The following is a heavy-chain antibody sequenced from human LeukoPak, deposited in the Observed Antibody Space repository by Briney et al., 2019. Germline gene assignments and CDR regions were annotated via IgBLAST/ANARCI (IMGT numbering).Heavy chain of an antibody. J-gene: IGHJ3*02. D-gene: IGHD3-10*01. CDR2: IIPIFGTA. Sequence: SVKVSCKASGGTFSSYAIIWVRQAPGQGLEWMGGIIPIFGTANYAQKFQGRVTITADESTSTAYMELSSLRSEDTAVYYCARDSVSAIGHDACDIWGQGPMVTVSS. CDR3: ARDSVSAIGHDACDI. V-gene: IGHV1-69*01. CDR1: GGTFSSYA.